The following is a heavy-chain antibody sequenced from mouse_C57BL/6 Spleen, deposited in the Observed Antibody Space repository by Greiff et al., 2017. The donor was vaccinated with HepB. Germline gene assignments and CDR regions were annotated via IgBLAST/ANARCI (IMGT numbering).Heavy chain of an antibody. D-gene: IGHD3-2*02. CDR1: GYTFTSYG. Sequence: VQVVESGAELARPGASVKLSCKASGYTFTSYGISWVKQRTGQGLEWIGEIYPRSGNTYYNEKFKGKATLTADKSSSTAYMELRSLTSEDSAVYFCARGAQAFFDYWGQGTTLTVSS. CDR3: ARGAQAFFDY. J-gene: IGHJ2*01. CDR2: IYPRSGNT. V-gene: IGHV1-81*01.